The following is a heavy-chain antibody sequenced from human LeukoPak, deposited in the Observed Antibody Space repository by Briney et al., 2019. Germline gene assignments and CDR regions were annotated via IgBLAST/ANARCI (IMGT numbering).Heavy chain of an antibody. J-gene: IGHJ4*02. Sequence: PGGSLRLSCAASGFTFSSYAMHWVRQAPGKGLEWVAVISYDGSNKYYADSVKGRFTISRDNSKNTLYLQMSSLRNEDTAVYYCARDRSRNYSCDYWGQGTLVSVSS. V-gene: IGHV3-30-3*01. CDR2: ISYDGSNK. CDR3: ARDRSRNYSCDY. CDR1: GFTFSSYA. D-gene: IGHD2-2*01.